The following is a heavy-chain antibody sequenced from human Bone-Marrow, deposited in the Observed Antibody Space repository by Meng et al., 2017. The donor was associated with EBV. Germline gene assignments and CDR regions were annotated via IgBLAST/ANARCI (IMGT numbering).Heavy chain of an antibody. D-gene: IGHD5-18*01. CDR3: ARDQRGRGDSYAYAY. Sequence: LVGSGGGLLPTVGARSLSCEVSGFSVTMNYMSWVRRAPGECLGCVSVIYVGGSTYYADSVEGRFTISRDRAKNTLHLQMNSLRVEDTAVYYCARDQRGRGDSYAYAYWGQGTLVTVSS. CDR2: IYVGGST. J-gene: IGHJ4*02. CDR1: GFSVTMNY. V-gene: IGHV3-53*01.